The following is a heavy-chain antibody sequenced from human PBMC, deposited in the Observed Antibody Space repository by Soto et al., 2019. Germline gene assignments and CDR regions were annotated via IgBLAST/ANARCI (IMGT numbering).Heavy chain of an antibody. CDR2: ICGGTI. CDR1: GFAFSDYG. D-gene: IGHD5-12*01. CDR3: ARDRGPMGSVDTMRGY. J-gene: IGHJ4*02. Sequence: EVQLVESGGGLVQPGGSLTLSCAASGFAFSDYGMMWVRQATGKGLECISFICGGTIYYADSVKGRFTISRDNAKNSLFLQMNNLGAEDTAVYYCARDRGPMGSVDTMRGYWGQGILVTVSS. V-gene: IGHV3-48*01.